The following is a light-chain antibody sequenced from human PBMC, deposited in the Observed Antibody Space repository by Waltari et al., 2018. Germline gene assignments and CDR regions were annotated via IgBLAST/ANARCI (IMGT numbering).Light chain of an antibody. V-gene: IGKV3-20*01. CDR3: QHHFRLPAT. Sequence: EIVLTQSPVSLSLSPGERATLSCWSSQSISRYLAWYQQKPGQAPRLLIYGASNRATGVPPRFSGSGSGTDFSLAISGLEPEDAAVYYCQHHFRLPATFGQGTKVEIK. CDR1: QSISRY. CDR2: GAS. J-gene: IGKJ1*01.